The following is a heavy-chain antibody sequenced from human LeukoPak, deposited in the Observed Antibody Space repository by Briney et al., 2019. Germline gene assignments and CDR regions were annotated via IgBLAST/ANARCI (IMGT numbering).Heavy chain of an antibody. V-gene: IGHV4-39*01. CDR3: ARHSGSGYYFYFYTMDV. Sequence: SETLSLTCTVSGASISSSTYYWGWIRQPPGKGLEWIGCIYETGSTYYKSSLKSRVTISVDTSKNQFSLKLSSVTAADTAVYYCARHSGSGYYFYFYTMDVWGQGATVTVSS. J-gene: IGHJ6*01. D-gene: IGHD2-15*01. CDR1: GASISSSTYY. CDR2: IYETGST.